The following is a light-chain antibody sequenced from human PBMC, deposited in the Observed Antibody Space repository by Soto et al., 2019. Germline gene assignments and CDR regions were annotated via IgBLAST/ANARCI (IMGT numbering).Light chain of an antibody. J-gene: IGLJ3*02. CDR3: SSYTSSSTPV. Sequence: QSALTQPASVSGSPGQSITISCTGTSSDVGGYNYVSWYQQHPGKAPKLMIYEVSNRPSGVSNRFSCSKSGNTASLTISGLQAEDEADYYCSSYTSSSTPVFGGGTQLTVL. V-gene: IGLV2-14*01. CDR1: SSDVGGYNY. CDR2: EVS.